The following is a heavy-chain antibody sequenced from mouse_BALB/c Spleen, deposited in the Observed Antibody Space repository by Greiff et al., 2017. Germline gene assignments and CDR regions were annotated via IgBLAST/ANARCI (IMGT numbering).Heavy chain of an antibody. Sequence: EVMLVESGGGLVKPGGSLKLSCAASGFTFSSYAMSWVRQTPEKRLEWVATISSCGSYTYYPDSVKGRFTISRDNAKNTLYLQMSSLRSEDTAMYYCARQGITTAEGFAYWGQGTLVTVSA. D-gene: IGHD1-2*01. CDR1: GFTFSSYA. CDR3: ARQGITTAEGFAY. V-gene: IGHV5-9-3*01. CDR2: ISSCGSYT. J-gene: IGHJ3*01.